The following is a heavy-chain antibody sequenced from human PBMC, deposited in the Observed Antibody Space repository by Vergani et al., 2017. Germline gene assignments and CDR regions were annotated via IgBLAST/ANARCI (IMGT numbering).Heavy chain of an antibody. J-gene: IGHJ5*02. Sequence: QLQLQESGPGLVKPSATLSLTCSVSGASIRSSNYYWGWIRQRPGKGLEWIASIYYSGSTYYNPFLKSRVTISVDTSKNQFSLKLSPVTAADTAVYFCARHSTVEWLVKLGWIDPWGQGILVTVSS. D-gene: IGHD6-19*01. CDR3: ARHSTVEWLVKLGWIDP. CDR2: IYYSGST. V-gene: IGHV4-39*01. CDR1: GASIRSSNYY.